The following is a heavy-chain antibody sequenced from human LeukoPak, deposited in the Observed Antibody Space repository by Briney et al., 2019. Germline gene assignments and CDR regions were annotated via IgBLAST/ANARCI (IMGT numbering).Heavy chain of an antibody. Sequence: GGSLRLSCAASEFTFSNYAMSWVRQAPGKGLEWVSAISGSGGGTYYADSVKGRFTISRDNSKNTLYLQMNSLRAEDTAVYYCAKAVPAAKYYFDYWGQGTLVTVSS. D-gene: IGHD2-2*01. J-gene: IGHJ4*02. V-gene: IGHV3-23*01. CDR3: AKAVPAAKYYFDY. CDR2: ISGSGGGT. CDR1: EFTFSNYA.